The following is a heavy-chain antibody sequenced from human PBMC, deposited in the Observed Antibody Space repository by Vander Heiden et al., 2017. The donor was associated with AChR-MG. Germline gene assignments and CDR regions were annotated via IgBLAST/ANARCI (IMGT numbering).Heavy chain of an antibody. Sequence: QVQLQQWGAGLLKPSETLSLTCAVYGGSFSGYYWSWIRQPPGKGLEWIGEINHSGSTNYNPSLKSRVTISVDTSKNQFSLKLSSVTAADTAVYYCARSFPPGYCSSTSCPSFDPWGQGTLVTVSS. J-gene: IGHJ5*02. CDR2: INHSGST. CDR1: GGSFSGYY. CDR3: ARSFPPGYCSSTSCPSFDP. D-gene: IGHD2-2*01. V-gene: IGHV4-34*01.